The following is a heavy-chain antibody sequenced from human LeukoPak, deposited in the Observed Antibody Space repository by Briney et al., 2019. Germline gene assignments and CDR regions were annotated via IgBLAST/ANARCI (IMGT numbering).Heavy chain of an antibody. CDR2: ISGSGGST. CDR3: AKVPLGDILTGYYLAHFDY. V-gene: IGHV3-23*01. CDR1: GFTFSSYA. D-gene: IGHD3-9*01. J-gene: IGHJ4*02. Sequence: GGSLRLSCAASGFTFSSYAMSWVRQAPGKGLEWVSAISGSGGSTYYADSVKGRFTISRDNSKNTLYQQMNSLRAEDTAVYYCAKVPLGDILTGYYLAHFDYWGQGTLVTVSS.